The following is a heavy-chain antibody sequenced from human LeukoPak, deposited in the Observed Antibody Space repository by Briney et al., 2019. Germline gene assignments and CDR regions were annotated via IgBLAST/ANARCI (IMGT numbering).Heavy chain of an antibody. J-gene: IGHJ4*02. V-gene: IGHV3-53*01. Sequence: PGGSLGLSCAASGFTVSSNYMSWVRQAPGKGLEWVSVIYTGGSTYYSDSVKGRFTISRDNAKNSLYLQMNSLRAEDTAVYYCARGSGSYDYYFDYWGQGTLVTVSS. CDR3: ARGSGSYDYYFDY. CDR2: IYTGGST. CDR1: GFTVSSNY. D-gene: IGHD1-26*01.